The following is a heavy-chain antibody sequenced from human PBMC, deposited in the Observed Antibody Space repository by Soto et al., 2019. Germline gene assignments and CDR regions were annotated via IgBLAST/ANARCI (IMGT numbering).Heavy chain of an antibody. CDR2: IRSKAYGGTT. Sequence: GGSLRLSCTASGFTFGDYAMSWFRQAPGKGLEWVGFIRSKAYGGTTEYAASVKGRFTISRDDSKSIAYLQMNSLKTEDTAVYYCTRDDYSNPLGMDVWGQGTTVTGSS. J-gene: IGHJ6*02. V-gene: IGHV3-49*03. D-gene: IGHD4-4*01. CDR3: TRDDYSNPLGMDV. CDR1: GFTFGDYA.